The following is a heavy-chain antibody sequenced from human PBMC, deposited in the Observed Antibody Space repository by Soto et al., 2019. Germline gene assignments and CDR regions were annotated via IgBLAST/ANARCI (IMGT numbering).Heavy chain of an antibody. V-gene: IGHV1-69*01. CDR3: AGNPIYDSSGYYYHRGAFDI. Sequence: QVQLVQSGAEVKKPGSSVKVSCKASGGTFSSYAISWVRQAPGQGLEWMGGIIPIFGTANYAQKFQGRVTITADESTSTAYMELSSLRSEDTAVYYCAGNPIYDSSGYYYHRGAFDIWGQGTMVTVSS. D-gene: IGHD3-22*01. J-gene: IGHJ3*02. CDR1: GGTFSSYA. CDR2: IIPIFGTA.